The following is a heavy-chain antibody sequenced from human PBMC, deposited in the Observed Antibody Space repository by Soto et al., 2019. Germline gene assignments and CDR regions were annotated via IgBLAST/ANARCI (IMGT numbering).Heavy chain of an antibody. CDR1: GFTFVSYT. D-gene: IGHD2-21*02. CDR3: AKGFIRDCGGDCTVDT. V-gene: IGHV3-23*01. Sequence: PWGSLRLSCAASGFTFVSYTISFVRHAACKWLEWVSGISATGGSTYYADSVKGRFTFSRDNSKNTLYLQMNSLRAEDTAVYYCAKGFIRDCGGDCTVDTWGQGTLVTVSS. J-gene: IGHJ5*02. CDR2: ISATGGST.